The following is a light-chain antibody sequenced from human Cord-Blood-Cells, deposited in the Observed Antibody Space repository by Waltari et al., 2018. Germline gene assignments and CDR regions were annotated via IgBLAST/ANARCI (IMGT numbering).Light chain of an antibody. CDR1: SSDVGGYNY. Sequence: QSALTQPASVSGCPGQSITISCTGTSSDVGGYNYVSWYQQHPGKAPKLMIYDVSNRPSGVSNRFSGSKAGNTASLTISGLQAEDEADYYGSSYTSSSTLVFGGGTKLTVL. J-gene: IGLJ3*02. CDR2: DVS. CDR3: SSYTSSSTLV. V-gene: IGLV2-14*03.